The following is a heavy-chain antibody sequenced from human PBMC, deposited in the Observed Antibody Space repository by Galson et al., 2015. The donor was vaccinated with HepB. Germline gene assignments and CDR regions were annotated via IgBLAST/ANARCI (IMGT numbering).Heavy chain of an antibody. Sequence: SLRLSCAASGFTFSSYAMHWVRQAPGKGLEWVAVISYDGSNKYYADSVKGRFTISRDNSKNTLYLQMNSLRAEDTAVYYCARDCSSTSCQGYGMDVWGQGTTVTVSS. J-gene: IGHJ6*02. D-gene: IGHD2-2*01. CDR1: GFTFSSYA. CDR2: ISYDGSNK. CDR3: ARDCSSTSCQGYGMDV. V-gene: IGHV3-30*04.